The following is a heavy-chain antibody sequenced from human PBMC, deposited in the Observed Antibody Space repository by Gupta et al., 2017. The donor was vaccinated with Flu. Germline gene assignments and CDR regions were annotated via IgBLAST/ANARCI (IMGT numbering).Heavy chain of an antibody. CDR2: IKAGIGDI. CDR1: GYGLRTTDA. D-gene: IGHD6-19*01. Sequence: QVQLVQSGAEVKKPGASVKVSCKASGYGLRTTDAIHWVRQAPGQSLEWMGWIKAGIGDIRYSQNLQDRVTFSADTSATTVYMELSSLRSEDTAVYYCARGYTTGWYHDYWGPGTPVIVSS. J-gene: IGHJ4*02. V-gene: IGHV1-3*01. CDR3: ARGYTTGWYHDY.